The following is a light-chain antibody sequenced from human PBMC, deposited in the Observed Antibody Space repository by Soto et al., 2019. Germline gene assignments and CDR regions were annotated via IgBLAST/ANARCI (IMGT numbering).Light chain of an antibody. CDR1: QRVTSN. J-gene: IGKJ4*01. Sequence: EIQLTQSPATLSLSPGERATLSCRASQRVTSNLAWYQQKPGQSPRLLIYGMSTRATGVPDRFSGSGSGTEFTLTLSNLQSADFAVYFCQHYNNWPRTFGGGTKVEIK. CDR3: QHYNNWPRT. CDR2: GMS. V-gene: IGKV3-15*01.